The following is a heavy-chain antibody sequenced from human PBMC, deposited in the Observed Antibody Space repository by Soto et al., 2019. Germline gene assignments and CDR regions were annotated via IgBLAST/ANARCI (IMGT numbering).Heavy chain of an antibody. D-gene: IGHD6-19*01. J-gene: IGHJ4*01. Sequence: ASVKVSCKASGYTFSSYDINWVRQATGQGLEWMGWLNPNSGDTGYAQKFQGRVTLTRNTSINTAYIELSSLTSDNTAVYYCATSGGGWYLYWG. V-gene: IGHV1-8*01. CDR1: GYTFSSYD. CDR3: ATSGGGWYLY. CDR2: LNPNSGDT.